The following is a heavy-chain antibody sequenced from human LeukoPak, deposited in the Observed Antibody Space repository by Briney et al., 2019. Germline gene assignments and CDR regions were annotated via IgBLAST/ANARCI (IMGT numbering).Heavy chain of an antibody. J-gene: IGHJ1*01. V-gene: IGHV4-30-4*01. CDR1: GDSIYSVDPY. Sequence: SETLSLTCTVSGDSIYSVDPYWSWIRQPPGKGLEWIGYIYYSGSTYYNPSLKSRVTISMDTSKNQFSLKLSSVTAADTAVYYCAREKAGTYYDFWGQGTLVIVSS. CDR2: IYYSGST. D-gene: IGHD3-3*01. CDR3: AREKAGTYYDF.